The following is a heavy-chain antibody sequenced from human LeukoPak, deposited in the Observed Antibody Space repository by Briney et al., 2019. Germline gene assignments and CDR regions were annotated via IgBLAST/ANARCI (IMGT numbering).Heavy chain of an antibody. Sequence: PGGSLRLSCAASEFTFSSYSMNWVRQAPGKGLEWVSYITNSGNSKSYADSVKGRFTISRDNSKNTLYLQMNSLRAEDTAVYYCARRKVGAFDIWGQGTMVTVSS. CDR1: EFTFSSYS. J-gene: IGHJ3*02. CDR2: ITNSGNSK. V-gene: IGHV3-48*01. CDR3: ARRKVGAFDI.